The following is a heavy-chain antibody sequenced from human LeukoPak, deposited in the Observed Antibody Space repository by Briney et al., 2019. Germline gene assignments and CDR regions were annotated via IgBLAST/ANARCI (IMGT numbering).Heavy chain of an antibody. CDR3: ARGEGYCSGGSCYSERRGDYGMDV. CDR2: IYHSGST. Sequence: SETLSLTCTVSGYSLSSGYYWGWIRQPPGKGLEWIGSIYHSGSTYYNPSLKSRVTISVDTSKNQFSLKLSSVTAADTAVYYCARGEGYCSGGSCYSERRGDYGMDVWGQGTTVTVSS. CDR1: GYSLSSGYY. J-gene: IGHJ6*02. V-gene: IGHV4-38-2*02. D-gene: IGHD2-15*01.